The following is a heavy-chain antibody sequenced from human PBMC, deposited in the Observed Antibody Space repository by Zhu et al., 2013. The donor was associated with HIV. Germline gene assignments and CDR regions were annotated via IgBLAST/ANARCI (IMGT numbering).Heavy chain of an antibody. V-gene: IGHV1-8*01. CDR3: VRGSITMVRGRPFDY. D-gene: IGHD3-10*01. CDR2: MNPDNGNT. CDR1: GYTFSDYD. J-gene: IGHJ4*02. Sequence: QVQLVQSGAEVKKPGASVKVSCKASGYTFSDYDIAWVRQASGQGLEWMGWMNPDNGNTDYAQKFQGRITMTRKASITTAYMELSSLRSEDTAVYYCVRGSITMVRGRPFDYWGRGNPWSPSLQ.